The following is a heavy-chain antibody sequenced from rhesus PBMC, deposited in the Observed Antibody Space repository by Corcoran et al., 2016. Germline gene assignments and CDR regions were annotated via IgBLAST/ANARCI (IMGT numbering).Heavy chain of an antibody. CDR1: GGSFSSYW. CDR3: ARSQYCPDRGCFPFDY. D-gene: IGHD2-21*01. V-gene: IGHV4-80*01. CDR2: INGNSGTT. Sequence: QVQLQESGPGLVKPSETLSLTCAVSGGSFSSYWWSWIRQPPGKGLERIGEINGNSGTTNQTPCLKSRFTISKDASKSHFSRKLSSVPAADTAVYYCARSQYCPDRGCFPFDYWGQGVLVTVSS. J-gene: IGHJ4*01.